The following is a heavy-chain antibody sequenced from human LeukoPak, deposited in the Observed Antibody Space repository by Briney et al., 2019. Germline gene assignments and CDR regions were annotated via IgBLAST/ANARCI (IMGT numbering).Heavy chain of an antibody. V-gene: IGHV4-59*01. J-gene: IGHJ4*02. Sequence: PSDTLSLTCTVSGDSITNYFWSWIRQPPGKGLEWIGYIYYTGNTNYKPSLKSRVTISVDTSTNQFSLRLRSVTAADTAVYYCARGRVAYSAYYFDYWGRGTPVTVSS. CDR3: ARGRVAYSAYYFDY. D-gene: IGHD2-15*01. CDR2: IYYTGNT. CDR1: GDSITNYF.